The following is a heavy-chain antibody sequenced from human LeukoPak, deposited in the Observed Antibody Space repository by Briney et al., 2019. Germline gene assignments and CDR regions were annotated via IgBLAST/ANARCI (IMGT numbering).Heavy chain of an antibody. J-gene: IGHJ5*02. V-gene: IGHV7-4-1*02. Sequence: VASVKVSCEASGYTFTSYAMNWVRQAPGQGLEWMGWINTNTGNPTYAQGFTGRFVFSLDTSVSTAYLQISSLKAEDTAVYYCARTTITMVRHNWFDPWGQGTLVTVSS. CDR2: INTNTGNP. CDR1: GYTFTSYA. CDR3: ARTTITMVRHNWFDP. D-gene: IGHD3-10*01.